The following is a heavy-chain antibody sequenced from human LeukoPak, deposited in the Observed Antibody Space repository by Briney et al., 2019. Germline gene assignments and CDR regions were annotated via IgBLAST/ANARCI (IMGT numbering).Heavy chain of an antibody. J-gene: IGHJ4*02. D-gene: IGHD2-15*01. CDR1: GYTFTSYG. V-gene: IGHV1-18*01. CDR2: ISAYNGNT. CDR3: GSGIAATFELYSDY. Sequence: EASVKVSCKASGYTFTSYGISWVRQAPGQGLEWMGWISAYNGNTNYAQKLQGRVTMTTDTSTSTAYMELRSLRSDDTALYYCGSGIAATFELYSDYWGQGTLVTVSS.